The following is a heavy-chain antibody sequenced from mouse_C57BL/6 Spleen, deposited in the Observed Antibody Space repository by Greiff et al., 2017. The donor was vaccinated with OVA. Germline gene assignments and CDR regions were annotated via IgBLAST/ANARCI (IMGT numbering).Heavy chain of an antibody. CDR2: ISYDGSN. J-gene: IGHJ1*03. V-gene: IGHV3-6*01. CDR3: ARGNYFDV. Sequence: EVKLQESGPGLVKPSQSLSLTCSVTGYSITSGYYWNWIRQFPGNKLEWMGYISYDGSNNYNPSLKNRISITRDTSKNQFFLKLNSVTTEDTATYYCARGNYFDVWGTGTTVTVSS. CDR1: GYSITSGYY. D-gene: IGHD2-1*01.